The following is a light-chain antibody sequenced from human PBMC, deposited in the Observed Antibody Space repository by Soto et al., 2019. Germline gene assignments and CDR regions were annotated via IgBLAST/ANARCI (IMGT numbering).Light chain of an antibody. J-gene: IGKJ4*01. Sequence: DIQMTQSPSSLSASVGDRVTITCQASQDISNYLNWYQQKPGKAPKLLIYDASNLETGVPSRFSRSGSGTEFSFTISSLQPEDIATYYCQQYDNPALTFGGGTKVEIK. CDR1: QDISNY. CDR2: DAS. CDR3: QQYDNPALT. V-gene: IGKV1-33*01.